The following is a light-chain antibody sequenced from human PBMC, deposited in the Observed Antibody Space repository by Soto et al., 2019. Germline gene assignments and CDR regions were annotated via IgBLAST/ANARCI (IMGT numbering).Light chain of an antibody. CDR1: QFITKW. Sequence: IQMTQSPSTLSASLGDRVSITCRASQFITKWLAWYQQKPRTAPKLLIFGVSTLASGVPSRFSGSGSGTEFTLTISSVQPDDFATYYCQEYETSYTFGQGTNLEIK. CDR3: QEYETSYT. V-gene: IGKV1-5*01. J-gene: IGKJ2*01. CDR2: GVS.